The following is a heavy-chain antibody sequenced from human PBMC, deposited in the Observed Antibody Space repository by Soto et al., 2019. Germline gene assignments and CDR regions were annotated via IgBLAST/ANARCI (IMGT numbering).Heavy chain of an antibody. CDR3: AVCPNYYDTFWLDP. D-gene: IGHD3-22*01. J-gene: IGHJ5*02. CDR1: GGTFSSYA. V-gene: IGHV1-69*13. CDR2: IIPIFGTA. Sequence: GASVKVSCKASGGTFSSYAISWVRQAPGQGLEWMGGIIPIFGTANYAQKFQGRVTITADESTSTAYMELSSLRSEDTAVYYCAVCPNYYDTFWLDPWGQGTLVTVSS.